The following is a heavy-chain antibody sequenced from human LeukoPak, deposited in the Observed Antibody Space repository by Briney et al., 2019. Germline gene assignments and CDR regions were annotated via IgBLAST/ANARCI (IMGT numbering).Heavy chain of an antibody. Sequence: SETLSLTCAVSAGSISSYYWSWIRQPPGKGLEWIAYMSYSGSTNYNPSLKSRVTISIDTSKNQFSLKLTSVTAADTALYYCARFFIYPPHAFEIWGQGTLVTVSS. CDR2: MSYSGST. J-gene: IGHJ3*02. CDR1: AGSISSYY. V-gene: IGHV4-59*01. CDR3: ARFFIYPPHAFEI. D-gene: IGHD3-3*01.